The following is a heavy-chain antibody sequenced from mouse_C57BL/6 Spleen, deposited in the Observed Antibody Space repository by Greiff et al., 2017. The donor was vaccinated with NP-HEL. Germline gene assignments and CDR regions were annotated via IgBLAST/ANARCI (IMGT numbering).Heavy chain of an antibody. CDR1: GFSLTSYG. CDR2: IWSDGST. J-gene: IGHJ4*01. Sequence: VKLMESGPGLVAPSQSLSITCTVSGFSLTSYGVHWVRQPPGKGLEWLVVIWSDGSTTYNSALKSRLSISKDNSKSQVFLKMNSLQTDDTAMYYCARHDYYGGYAMDYWGQGTSVTVSS. CDR3: ARHDYYGGYAMDY. V-gene: IGHV2-6-1*01. D-gene: IGHD1-1*01.